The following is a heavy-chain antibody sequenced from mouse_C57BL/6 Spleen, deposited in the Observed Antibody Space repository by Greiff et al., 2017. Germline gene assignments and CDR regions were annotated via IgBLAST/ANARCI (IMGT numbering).Heavy chain of an antibody. CDR2: ISYDGSN. V-gene: IGHV3-6*01. D-gene: IGHD2-4*01. CDR1: GYSITSGYY. Sequence: VQLKQSGPGLVKPSQSLSLTCSVTGYSITSGYYWNWIRQFPGNKLEWMGYISYDGSNNYNPSLKNRISITRDTSKNQFFLKLNSVTTEDTATYYCARVYDYPYAMDYWGQGTSVTVSS. CDR3: ARVYDYPYAMDY. J-gene: IGHJ4*01.